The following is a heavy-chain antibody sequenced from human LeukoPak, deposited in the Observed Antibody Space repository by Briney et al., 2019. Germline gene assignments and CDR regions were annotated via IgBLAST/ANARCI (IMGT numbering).Heavy chain of an antibody. CDR2: INDIGVGT. CDR3: ARGLLAAAGGAFDM. D-gene: IGHD6-13*01. J-gene: IGHJ3*02. Sequence: PGGSLRLSCAASGFTFSDYYMSWIRQAPGKGLEWVSNINDIGVGTHYADSVKGRFTVSRDNSKSTLSLQMNRLRGEDTAVYYCARGLLAAAGGAFDMWGQGTLVTVSS. V-gene: IGHV3-23*01. CDR1: GFTFSDYY.